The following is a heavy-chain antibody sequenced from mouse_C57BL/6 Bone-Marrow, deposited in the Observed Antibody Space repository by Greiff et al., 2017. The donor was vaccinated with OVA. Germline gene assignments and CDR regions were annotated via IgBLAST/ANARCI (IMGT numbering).Heavy chain of an antibody. CDR3: ARDSNYVGYFDV. Sequence: DVKLVESGPGLVKPSQSLSLTCSVTGYSITSGYYWNWIRQFPGNKLEWMGYISYDGSNNYNPSLKNRISITRDTSKNQFFLKLNSVTTEDTATYYCARDSNYVGYFDVWGTGTTVTVSS. CDR1: GYSITSGYY. J-gene: IGHJ1*03. V-gene: IGHV3-6*01. D-gene: IGHD2-5*01. CDR2: ISYDGSN.